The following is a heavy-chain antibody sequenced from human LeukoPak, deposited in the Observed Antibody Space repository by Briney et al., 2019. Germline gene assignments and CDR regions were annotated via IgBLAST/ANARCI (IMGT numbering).Heavy chain of an antibody. V-gene: IGHV4-59*01. D-gene: IGHD4-17*01. Sequence: LETLSLTCTVSGSSISAYYWTWIRQSPGEGLEWIGNIYYSGSTNSNPSLKSRVTVSLDTSKNQFSLKVRSVTAVDTAVYYCARGNDYGDSFDYWGQGTLVTVSS. J-gene: IGHJ4*02. CDR1: GSSISAYY. CDR2: IYYSGST. CDR3: ARGNDYGDSFDY.